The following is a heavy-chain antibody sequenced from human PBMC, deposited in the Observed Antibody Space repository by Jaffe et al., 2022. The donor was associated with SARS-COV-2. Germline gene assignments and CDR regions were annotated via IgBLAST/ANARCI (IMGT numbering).Heavy chain of an antibody. D-gene: IGHD3-10*01. Sequence: QLQLRESGPGLVKPSETLSLACSVSGDSVGGDTYYWGWIRQPPGKGLEWIGTIYYSESTYYNPALKSRVTISADTSKSQISLRLVSVTAADTALYLCARRSLYASGSRHYFDSWGRGTLVTVSS. CDR3: ARRSLYASGSRHYFDS. CDR1: GDSVGGDTYY. V-gene: IGHV4-39*01. CDR2: IYYSEST. J-gene: IGHJ4*02.